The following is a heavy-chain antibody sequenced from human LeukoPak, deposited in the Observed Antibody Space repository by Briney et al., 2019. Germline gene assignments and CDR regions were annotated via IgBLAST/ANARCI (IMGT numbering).Heavy chain of an antibody. V-gene: IGHV3-48*03. J-gene: IGHJ4*02. Sequence: AGGSLRLSCAASGFTFSSYELNWVRQAPGKGLEWVSYISSDGASIYYADSVKGRFTISRDNAKNSLFLQMYSLRDEDTSVYYCARAVCNSASCYEDYWGQGSLVTVSS. D-gene: IGHD2-2*01. CDR1: GFTFSSYE. CDR3: ARAVCNSASCYEDY. CDR2: ISSDGASI.